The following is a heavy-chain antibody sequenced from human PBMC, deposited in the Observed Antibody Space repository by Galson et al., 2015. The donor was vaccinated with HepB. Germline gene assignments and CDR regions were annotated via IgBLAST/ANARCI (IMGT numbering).Heavy chain of an antibody. CDR2: IIPNFRTA. D-gene: IGHD5-24*01. Sequence: SVKVSCKASGGTFNNFGINWIRQAPGQGLEWMGGIIPNFRTANYHQDFQGRLTMTVDESTNTAYMELSSLTSDDTAIYFCARDRDGHNFWYFDRWGRGTLVTVSS. J-gene: IGHJ2*01. CDR1: GGTFNNFG. CDR3: ARDRDGHNFWYFDR. V-gene: IGHV1-69*13.